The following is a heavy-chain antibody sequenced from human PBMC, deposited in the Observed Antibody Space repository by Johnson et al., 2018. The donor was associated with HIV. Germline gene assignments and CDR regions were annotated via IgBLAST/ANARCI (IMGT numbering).Heavy chain of an antibody. V-gene: IGHV3-23*04. J-gene: IGHJ3*02. Sequence: VQLVESGGWLVQPGGSLRLSCAASGFAFSSFAVTWVRQAPGKGLEWVSAISGSGGSTYYADSVKGRFTIPRDNSKNTLYLRMNSLRAEDTAVYPCAKERGNRWRHPRDAFDIWGQGTMVTVSS. CDR2: ISGSGGST. CDR1: GFAFSSFA. CDR3: AKERGNRWRHPRDAFDI. D-gene: IGHD5-24*01.